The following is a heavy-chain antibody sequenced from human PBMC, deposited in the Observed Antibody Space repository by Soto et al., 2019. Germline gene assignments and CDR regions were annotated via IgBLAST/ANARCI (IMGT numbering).Heavy chain of an antibody. Sequence: GGSLRLSCAASGFTLSDYYMSWMRKATGKGLEWVSYISSSGSTIYYADSVKGRFTISRDNAKNSLYLQMNSLRAEDTAVYYCAREDDYVWGSYRPYYYYGMDVWGQGTTVTVSS. J-gene: IGHJ6*02. CDR2: ISSSGSTI. D-gene: IGHD3-16*02. CDR3: AREDDYVWGSYRPYYYYGMDV. V-gene: IGHV3-11*01. CDR1: GFTLSDYY.